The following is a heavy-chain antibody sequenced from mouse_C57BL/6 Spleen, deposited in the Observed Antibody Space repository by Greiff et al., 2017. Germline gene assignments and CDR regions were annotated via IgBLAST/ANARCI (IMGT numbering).Heavy chain of an antibody. CDR1: GYTFTSYW. CDR2: IYPGNSDT. Sequence: VQLQQSGTVLARPGASVKMSCKTSGYTFTSYWMHWVKQRPGQGLEWIGAIYPGNSDTSYNQKFKGKAKLTAVTSASTAYMELSSLTNEDSAVYYCTRGYYYGSSYGTWFAYWGQGTLVTVSA. J-gene: IGHJ3*01. D-gene: IGHD1-1*01. V-gene: IGHV1-5*01. CDR3: TRGYYYGSSYGTWFAY.